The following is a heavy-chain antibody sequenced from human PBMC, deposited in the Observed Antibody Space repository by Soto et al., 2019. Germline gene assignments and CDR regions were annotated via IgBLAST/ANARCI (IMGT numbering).Heavy chain of an antibody. CDR2: IYPGNSDT. J-gene: IGHJ4*02. V-gene: IGHV5-51*01. Sequence: PGESLKISCKHSGYSSPWHWIAWVRQTPGKGLEWMGIIYPGNSDTRYNPSFQGQVTISADKSINTAYLQWSRLKASDTAMYYCARSPTLQCLHPAFFDYWDQGTLVTVSS. CDR3: ARSPTLQCLHPAFFDY. CDR1: GYSSPWHW. D-gene: IGHD4-4*01.